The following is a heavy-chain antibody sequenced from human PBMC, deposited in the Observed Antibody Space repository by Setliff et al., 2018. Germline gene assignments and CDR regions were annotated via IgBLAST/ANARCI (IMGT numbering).Heavy chain of an antibody. V-gene: IGHV4-61*02. CDR3: ARERYFDWFFED. J-gene: IGHJ4*01. CDR1: GGPITSGSFY. D-gene: IGHD3-9*01. Sequence: SETLSLTCTVSGGPITSGSFYWSWIRQPAGKKLEWIGRIHASGSPDYNPSFKSRVTISRDTSTNQFSLKLGSVTAADTAVYYCARERYFDWFFEDWGHGTPVTVSS. CDR2: IHASGSP.